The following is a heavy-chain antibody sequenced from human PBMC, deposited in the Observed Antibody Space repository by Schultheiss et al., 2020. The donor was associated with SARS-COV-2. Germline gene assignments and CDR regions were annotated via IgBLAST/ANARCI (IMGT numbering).Heavy chain of an antibody. CDR2: IYHSGST. CDR3: ARGGWYYYYGMDV. Sequence: SETLSLTCAVSGGSISSSNWWSWVRQPPGKGLEWIGEIYHSGSTNYNPSLKSRVTISVDKSKNQFSLKLSSVTAADTAVYYCARGGWYYYYGMDVWGQGTTVTVSS. V-gene: IGHV4-4*02. D-gene: IGHD6-19*01. J-gene: IGHJ6*02. CDR1: GGSISSSNW.